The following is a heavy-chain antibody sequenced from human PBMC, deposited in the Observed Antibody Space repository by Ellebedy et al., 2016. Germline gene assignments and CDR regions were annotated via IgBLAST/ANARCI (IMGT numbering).Heavy chain of an antibody. Sequence: GESLKTSCAASGFTFSSYAMSWLRQAPGKRLALVSTISGSGGSTYYADSVKGRFTNSRDNFKNTLYLQMNSLTAEDTAVYYCAKSQLTYCSGGSCYFDYWGQGTLVTVSS. V-gene: IGHV3-23*01. CDR1: GFTFSSYA. CDR3: AKSQLTYCSGGSCYFDY. CDR2: ISGSGGST. D-gene: IGHD2-15*01. J-gene: IGHJ4*02.